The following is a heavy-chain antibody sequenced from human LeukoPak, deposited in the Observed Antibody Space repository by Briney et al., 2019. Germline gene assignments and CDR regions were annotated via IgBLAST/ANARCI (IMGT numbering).Heavy chain of an antibody. CDR3: ASSQNYDYVWGTLNWFDP. Sequence: SVKVSCKASGGTFNSYTINWVRQAPGQGLEWMGGITPFSSTTNYAQKFQGRVTITTDESTSTAYMELSSLRSEDTAVYYCASSQNYDYVWGTLNWFDPWGQGTLVTVSS. CDR2: ITPFSSTT. J-gene: IGHJ5*02. CDR1: GGTFNSYT. D-gene: IGHD3-16*01. V-gene: IGHV1-69*05.